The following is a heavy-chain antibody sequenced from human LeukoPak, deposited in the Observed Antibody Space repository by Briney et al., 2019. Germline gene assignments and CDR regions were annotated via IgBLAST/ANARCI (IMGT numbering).Heavy chain of an antibody. Sequence: ASVKVSCKASGYIFTSYGISWVRQAPGQGLEWMGWISAYNGNTNYAQKLQGRVTMTTDTSTSTAYMELRSLRSDDTAVYYCARGPFTLTFGGPSLDYWGQGTLVTVSS. V-gene: IGHV1-18*04. CDR2: ISAYNGNT. CDR1: GYIFTSYG. J-gene: IGHJ4*02. CDR3: ARGPFTLTFGGPSLDY. D-gene: IGHD3-16*01.